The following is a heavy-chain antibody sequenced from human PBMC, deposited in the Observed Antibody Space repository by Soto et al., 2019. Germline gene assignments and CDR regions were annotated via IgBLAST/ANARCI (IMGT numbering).Heavy chain of an antibody. D-gene: IGHD2-15*01. CDR2: IIPIFGTA. J-gene: IGHJ4*02. CDR3: AGAGAGYCSGGSCYSGDY. CDR1: GGTFSSYA. V-gene: IGHV1-69*12. Sequence: QVQLVQSGAEVKKPGSSVKVSCKASGGTFSSYAISWVRQAPGQGLEWMGGIIPIFGTANYAQKFQGRVTITADESTGTGYMERSSLRAEDTAVYDCAGAGAGYCSGGSCYSGDYWGQGTLVTVSS.